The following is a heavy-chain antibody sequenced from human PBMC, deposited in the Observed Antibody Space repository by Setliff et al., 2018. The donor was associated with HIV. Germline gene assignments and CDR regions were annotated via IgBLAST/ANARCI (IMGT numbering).Heavy chain of an antibody. D-gene: IGHD5-18*01. CDR1: GGSISSYY. V-gene: IGHV4-59*01. Sequence: PSETLSLTCTVSGGSISSYYWSWIRQPPGKGLEWIGYVYYSGSTNYNPSLKSRVTISVDTSKNQFSLKLSSVTAADTAVYYCAKSVDTTMDDYYYVDIWGTGITVTVSS. CDR2: VYYSGST. J-gene: IGHJ6*03. CDR3: AKSVDTTMDDYYYVDI.